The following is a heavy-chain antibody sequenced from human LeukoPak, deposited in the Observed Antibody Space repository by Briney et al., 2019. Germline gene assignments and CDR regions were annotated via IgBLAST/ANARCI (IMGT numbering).Heavy chain of an antibody. J-gene: IGHJ4*02. V-gene: IGHV4-59*01. Sequence: PSETLSLTCTVSGGSISSYYWSWIRQPPGKGLEWIGYIYYSGSTNYNPSLKSRVTISVDTSKNQFSLKLSSVTAADTAVYYCARAPSGGGADYWGQGTLVTVSS. CDR2: IYYSGST. CDR3: ARAPSGGGADY. CDR1: GGSISSYY. D-gene: IGHD3-16*01.